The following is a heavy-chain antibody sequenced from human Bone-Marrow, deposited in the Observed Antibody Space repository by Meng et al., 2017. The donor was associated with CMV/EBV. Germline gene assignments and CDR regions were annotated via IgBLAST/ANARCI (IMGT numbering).Heavy chain of an antibody. D-gene: IGHD6-6*01. CDR2: INHTGST. CDR1: GGSFSGYY. Sequence: SETLSLTCAVYGGSFSGYYWSWIRQPPGKGLEWIGEINHTGSTNYNPSLKSRVTIAVNTTKNQFSLKLSSVTAADTAVYYCAGRPVLAARPGYYYYYGMDVWGQGTTVTVSS. CDR3: AGRPVLAARPGYYYYYGMDV. V-gene: IGHV4-34*01. J-gene: IGHJ6*02.